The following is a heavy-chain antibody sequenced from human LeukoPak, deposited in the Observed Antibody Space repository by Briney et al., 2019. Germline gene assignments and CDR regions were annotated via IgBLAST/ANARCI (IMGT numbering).Heavy chain of an antibody. V-gene: IGHV4-4*07. CDR1: GGSISSYY. CDR2: IYTSGST. CDR3: ARDPITIFGVATIDY. D-gene: IGHD3-3*01. J-gene: IGHJ4*02. Sequence: PSETLSLTCTVSGGSISSYYWSWIRQPAGKGLEWIGRIYTSGSTNYNPSLKSRVTMSVDTSKNQFSLKLSSVTAADTAVYYCARDPITIFGVATIDYWAREPWSPSPQ.